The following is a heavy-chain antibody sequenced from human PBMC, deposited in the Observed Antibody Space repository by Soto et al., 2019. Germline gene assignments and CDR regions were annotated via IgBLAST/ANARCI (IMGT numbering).Heavy chain of an antibody. D-gene: IGHD4-17*01. CDR3: ARDADYGGSRGGMDV. J-gene: IGHJ6*02. CDR1: GGSVNNANYF. V-gene: IGHV4-31*01. CDR2: IYYSGST. Sequence: QVRLEESGPGLVKPSETLSLICSVSGGSVNNANYFWNWIRHHPENGLEWIGYIYYSGSTRYNPSFKTPANLSIDTSKNHFSLRLNFVTVADTAVYFCARDADYGGSRGGMDVWGRGTTVTVSS.